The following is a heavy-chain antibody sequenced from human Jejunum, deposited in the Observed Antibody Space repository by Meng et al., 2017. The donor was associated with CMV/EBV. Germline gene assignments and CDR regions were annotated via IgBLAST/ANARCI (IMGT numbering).Heavy chain of an antibody. J-gene: IGHJ4*02. CDR1: GFTFSDSY. CDR3: ARTARLFDY. CDR2: IKRNSADT. Sequence: QVQLVESGGGLVQPGGSLRLSCAAFGFTFSDSYMSRRRQAPGKGLECLSYIKRNSADTNYADSVRGRFTISRDNAKNALYLQMNSLRAEDTAIYYCARTARLFDYWGQGPLVTVSS. D-gene: IGHD6-25*01. V-gene: IGHV3-11*05.